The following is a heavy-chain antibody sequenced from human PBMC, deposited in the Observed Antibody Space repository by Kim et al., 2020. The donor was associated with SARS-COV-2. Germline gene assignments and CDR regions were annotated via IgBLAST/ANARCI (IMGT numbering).Heavy chain of an antibody. CDR3: ARDPTHYDILTGYLTPSSNFDY. Sequence: ASVKVSCKASGYTFTSYGISWVRQAPGQGLEWMGWISAYNGNTNYAQKLQGRVTTTTDTSTSTAYMELRSLRSDDTAVYYCARDPTHYDILTGYLTPSSNFDYWGQGTLVTVSS. CDR1: GYTFTSYG. J-gene: IGHJ4*02. V-gene: IGHV1-18*01. CDR2: ISAYNGNT. D-gene: IGHD3-9*01.